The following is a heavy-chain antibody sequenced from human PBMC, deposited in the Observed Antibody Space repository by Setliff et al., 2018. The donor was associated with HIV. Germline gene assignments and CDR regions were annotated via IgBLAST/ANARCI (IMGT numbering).Heavy chain of an antibody. D-gene: IGHD3-16*02. V-gene: IGHV3-74*03. Sequence: GGSLRLSCAASGFTFSSYWMHWVRQAPGKGLVWVSRIKSATGTIKYADSVKGRFTISRDNAKNTLYLQMNSLRAEDTGVYYCARLWSYDYVWGSYRPVDYWGRGTLVTVSS. CDR1: GFTFSSYW. CDR3: ARLWSYDYVWGSYRPVDY. CDR2: IKSATGTI. J-gene: IGHJ4*02.